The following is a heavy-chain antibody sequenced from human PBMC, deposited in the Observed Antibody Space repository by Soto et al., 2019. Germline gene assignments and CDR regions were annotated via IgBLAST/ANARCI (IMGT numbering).Heavy chain of an antibody. Sequence: QVQLVQSGAEVKKPGASVKVSCKASGYTFTSYGISWVRQAPGQGLEWMGWISAYNGNTNYAQKLQGRVTMTTDTSTSTAYMELRSLRSDDTAVYYCARDPQTPGYSSSWWGGYYYYGMDVWGQGTTVTVSS. V-gene: IGHV1-18*01. D-gene: IGHD6-13*01. CDR1: GYTFTSYG. CDR3: ARDPQTPGYSSSWWGGYYYYGMDV. J-gene: IGHJ6*02. CDR2: ISAYNGNT.